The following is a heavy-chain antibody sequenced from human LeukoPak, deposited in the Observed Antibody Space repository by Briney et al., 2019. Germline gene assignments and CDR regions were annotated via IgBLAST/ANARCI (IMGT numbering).Heavy chain of an antibody. CDR3: ARIADYYDSSGYNSVDY. J-gene: IGHJ4*02. V-gene: IGHV3-23*01. Sequence: SGGSLRLSCAASGFTLSSYAMSWVRQAPGKGLQWVSGISSSGGSTYYADSVKGRFTISRDNSKNTLYLQMNSLRAEDTAVYYCARIADYYDSSGYNSVDYWGQGTLVTVSS. CDR2: ISSSGGST. CDR1: GFTLSSYA. D-gene: IGHD3-22*01.